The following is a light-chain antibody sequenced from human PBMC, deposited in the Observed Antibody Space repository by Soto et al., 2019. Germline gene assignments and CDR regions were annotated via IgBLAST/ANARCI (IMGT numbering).Light chain of an antibody. CDR3: KQSYSTPYT. V-gene: IGKV1-39*01. J-gene: IGKJ2*01. CDR2: IAS. CDR1: QSISNY. Sequence: DIHIAQSPSCLSPCVRDSLATTCRASQSISNYLNWYQQKPGKAPNLLIYIASNLHSGVPSRFSGSGSGTDFTLTISSLQTEDFATYYCKQSYSTPYTFGQGTKVDIK.